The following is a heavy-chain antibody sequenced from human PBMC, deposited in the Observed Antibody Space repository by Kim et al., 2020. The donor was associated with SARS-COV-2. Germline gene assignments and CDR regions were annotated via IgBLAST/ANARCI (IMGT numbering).Heavy chain of an antibody. J-gene: IGHJ4*01. D-gene: IGHD3-22*01. V-gene: IGHV3-33*01. Sequence: GGSLRLSCAASGFIFSSYGMHWVRQAPGKGLEWVAVIWYDGSDKYYADSVKGRFTISRENSKNTLYLQMDSLRAEGTAVYYCAWGDNYYDSCGYGPLDY. CDR3: AWGDNYYDSCGYGPLDY. CDR1: GFIFSSYG. CDR2: IWYDGSDK.